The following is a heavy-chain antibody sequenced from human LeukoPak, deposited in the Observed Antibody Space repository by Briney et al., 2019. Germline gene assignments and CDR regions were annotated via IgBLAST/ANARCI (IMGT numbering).Heavy chain of an antibody. CDR1: GFTVSSNY. J-gene: IGHJ6*04. CDR3: ARASSTSAFSGMDV. Sequence: GGSLRLSCAASGFTVSSNYMSWVRQAPGKGLEWVSVIYSGGSTYYADSVKGRFTISRDISKNTLYLQMNSLRAEDTAVYYCARASSTSAFSGMDVWGKGTTVTVSS. D-gene: IGHD2-2*01. CDR2: IYSGGST. V-gene: IGHV3-53*01.